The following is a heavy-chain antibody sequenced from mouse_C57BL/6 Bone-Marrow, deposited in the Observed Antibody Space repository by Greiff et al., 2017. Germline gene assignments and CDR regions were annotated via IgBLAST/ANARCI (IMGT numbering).Heavy chain of an antibody. CDR2: IDPDNGDT. D-gene: IGHD3-1*01. Sequence: VQLQQSGAELVRPGASVKLSCTASGFNIKDDYMHWVKQRPEQGLEWIGWIDPDNGDTEYASKFQGKAPITADTSSKTTYLQLSSQTSEDTSVYYCTTSGARDYWGQGTSVTVSS. CDR3: TTSGARDY. V-gene: IGHV14-4*01. J-gene: IGHJ4*01. CDR1: GFNIKDDY.